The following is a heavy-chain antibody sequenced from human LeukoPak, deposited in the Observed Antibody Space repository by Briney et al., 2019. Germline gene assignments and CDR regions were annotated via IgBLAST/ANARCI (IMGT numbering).Heavy chain of an antibody. CDR1: GYTFTSYA. V-gene: IGHV1-3*01. D-gene: IGHD6-19*01. CDR2: INAGNGNT. J-gene: IGHJ4*02. CDR3: ARGGEAGTIDY. Sequence: ASVKVSCKASGYTFTSYAMHWVRQAPGQRLEWMGWINAGNGNTKYSQKFQGRVTITRDTSASTAYMELSSLRSGDTAVYYCARGGEAGTIDYWGRGTLVTVSS.